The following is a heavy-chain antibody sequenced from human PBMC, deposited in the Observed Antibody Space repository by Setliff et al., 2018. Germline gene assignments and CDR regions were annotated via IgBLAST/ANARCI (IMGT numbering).Heavy chain of an antibody. CDR2: VYYSGAA. D-gene: IGHD5-12*01. CDR1: GGSVGNSYHY. J-gene: IGHJ4*02. Sequence: LSLTCTVSGGSVGNSYHYWNWIRQPAGKGLEWIGHVYYSGAANYNPSLKSRVTVSVDTSKNQFSLRLISVTAADTAVYYCARGGTFRYFDYWGQGTPVTVS. CDR3: ARGGTFRYFDY. V-gene: IGHV4-61*10.